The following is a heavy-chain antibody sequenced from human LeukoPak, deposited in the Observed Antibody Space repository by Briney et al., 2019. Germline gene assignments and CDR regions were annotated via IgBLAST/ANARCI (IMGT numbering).Heavy chain of an antibody. J-gene: IGHJ5*02. CDR3: ARDRGDYWFDP. D-gene: IGHD2-21*02. CDR1: GYTFTSYY. CDR2: INPSGGST. V-gene: IGHV1-46*01. Sequence: ASVKVSCKASGYTFTSYYMHWVRRAPGQGLEWMGIINPSGGSTSYAQKFQGRVTMTRDMSTSTVYMELSSLRSEDTAVYYCARDRGDYWFDPWGQGTLVTVSS.